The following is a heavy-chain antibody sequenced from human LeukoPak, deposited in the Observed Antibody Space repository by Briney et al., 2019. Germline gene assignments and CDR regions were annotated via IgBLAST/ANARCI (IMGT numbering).Heavy chain of an antibody. Sequence: ASVKVSCKASGYTFNRYAITWVRQAPGQGLEWMGWISTYNGITSYAQKLQGRVTMTTDTSSTTAYMELRSLRSDDTALYYCARDRGLRATAGTRIDFWGQGTLVTVSS. J-gene: IGHJ4*02. CDR2: ISTYNGIT. D-gene: IGHD6-13*01. CDR3: ARDRGLRATAGTRIDF. V-gene: IGHV1-18*01. CDR1: GYTFNRYA.